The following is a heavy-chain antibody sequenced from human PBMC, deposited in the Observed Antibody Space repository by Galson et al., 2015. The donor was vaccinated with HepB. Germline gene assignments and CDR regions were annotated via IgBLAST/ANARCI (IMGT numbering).Heavy chain of an antibody. CDR2: INPNGGST. J-gene: IGHJ6*02. CDR3: SREVDTSVWPYYYYGLDV. V-gene: IGHV1-46*01. Sequence: SVKVSCKAFGYSFTSYFIHWVRQAPGQGLEWMGMINPNGGSTNYAQKFQGRVTMTRDTPMSTVYMELSSLSSADTAVYFCSREVDTSVWPYYYYGLDVWGQGTTVTVSS. D-gene: IGHD6-19*01. CDR1: GYSFTSYF.